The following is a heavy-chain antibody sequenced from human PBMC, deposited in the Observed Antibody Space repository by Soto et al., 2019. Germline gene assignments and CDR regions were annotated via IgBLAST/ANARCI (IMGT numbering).Heavy chain of an antibody. CDR1: GGSFSGYY. CDR3: ARGLGSSWSRYYYYGMDV. J-gene: IGHJ6*02. Sequence: SETLSLTCAVYGGSFSGYYWSWIRQPPGKGLEWIGEINHSGSTNYNPSLKSRVTISVDTSKNQFSLKLSSVTAADTAVYYCARGLGSSWSRYYYYGMDVWGQGTTVTVSS. V-gene: IGHV4-34*01. D-gene: IGHD6-13*01. CDR2: INHSGST.